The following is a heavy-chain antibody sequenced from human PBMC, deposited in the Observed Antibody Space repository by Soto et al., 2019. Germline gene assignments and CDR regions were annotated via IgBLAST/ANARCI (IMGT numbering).Heavy chain of an antibody. J-gene: IGHJ4*02. CDR1: GFTFSHYG. CDR2: ISYDGSNK. Sequence: QVQLVESGGGVVQPGRSLRLSCAASGFTFSHYGIHWVRQAPGKGLEWLAVISYDGSNKHYADSVKRRFTVSRDNSKNTLYLQMNSQRAEDTAVYFCARYSGKYQGPIDYWGQGTLVTVSS. V-gene: IGHV3-30*03. D-gene: IGHD1-26*01. CDR3: ARYSGKYQGPIDY.